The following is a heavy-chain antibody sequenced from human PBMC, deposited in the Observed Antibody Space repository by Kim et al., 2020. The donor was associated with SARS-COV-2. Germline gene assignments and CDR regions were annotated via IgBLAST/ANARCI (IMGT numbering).Heavy chain of an antibody. V-gene: IGHV4-59*01. J-gene: IGHJ4*02. D-gene: IGHD6-13*01. CDR3: VRSEGRASWRQFDY. CDR1: GDSISYYY. CDR2: IYYGCTT. Sequence: SETLSLTCTVSGDSISYYYCSWIRQFPGKGLEWIGYIYYGCTTDYNPYLKSRVTISIDTSKNEFSLELTSVTAADTAIYYCVRSEGRASWRQFDYWGQGVLVTVSS.